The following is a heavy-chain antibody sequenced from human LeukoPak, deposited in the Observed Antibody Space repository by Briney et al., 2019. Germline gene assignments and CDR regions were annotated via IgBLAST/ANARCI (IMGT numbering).Heavy chain of an antibody. V-gene: IGHV4-59*01. D-gene: IGHD2-21*01. CDR1: GGSISNYY. CDR3: ARDSGGGDYRL. J-gene: IGHJ3*01. CDR2: FYYSGST. Sequence: PSETLSLTCTVSGGSISNYYWNWIRQPPGKGLDWIGYFYYSGSTNYNPSPKSRVTISVDTSKNQFSLKLSSVTAADTAVYYCARDSGGGDYRLWGQGTMVTVSS.